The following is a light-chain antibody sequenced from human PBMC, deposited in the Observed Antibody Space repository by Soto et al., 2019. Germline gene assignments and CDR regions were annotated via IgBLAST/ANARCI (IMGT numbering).Light chain of an antibody. CDR2: AAS. CDR3: QQSYTTPVT. J-gene: IGKJ5*01. CDR1: QGISSY. V-gene: IGKV1-39*01. Sequence: IQLTQSPFSLSASVGDRVTITCRASQGISSYLAWYQQKPGKAPKLLIYAASTLQSGVPSRFSGSGSGTDFALTITSLQPEDFATYYCQQSYTTPVTFGQGTRLEIK.